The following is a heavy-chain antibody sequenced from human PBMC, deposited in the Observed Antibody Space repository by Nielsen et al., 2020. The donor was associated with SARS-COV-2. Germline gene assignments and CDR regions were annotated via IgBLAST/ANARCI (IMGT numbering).Heavy chain of an antibody. CDR3: AKMTKAWYFDL. J-gene: IGHJ2*01. V-gene: IGHV3-23*03. CDR2: IYSSGRST. CDR1: GFTFSDYY. Sequence: GGSLRLSCAASGFTFSDYYMSWIRQAPGKGLEWVSLIYSSGRSTYYADSVTGRFSIPRDNSNNTLYLQMTSLRPDDTAVYYCAKMTKAWYFDLWGRGTLVSVSS.